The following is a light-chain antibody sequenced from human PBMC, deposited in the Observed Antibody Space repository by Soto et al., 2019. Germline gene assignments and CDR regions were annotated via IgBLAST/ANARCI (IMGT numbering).Light chain of an antibody. CDR2: AAS. CDR1: QSISSY. J-gene: IGKJ1*01. Sequence: DIPKTQPPSSPFSSLREKKTPTPPASQSISSYLNWYQQEPGKAPKLLIYAASTLQRGVPSKYTGSGSGTDFTLTISSLQPEDFATYYCQQTYSTPRTFGQGTKVDIK. V-gene: IGKV1-39*01. CDR3: QQTYSTPRT.